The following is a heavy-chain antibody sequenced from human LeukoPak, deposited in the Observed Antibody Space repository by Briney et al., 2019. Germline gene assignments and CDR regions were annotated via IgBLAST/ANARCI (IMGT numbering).Heavy chain of an antibody. D-gene: IGHD6-13*01. V-gene: IGHV3-48*04. CDR2: IDARSGIT. Sequence: GGSLRLSCATSGFTFTIFGINWVRQAPGKGPEWVSYIDARSGITYYADSVQGRFTISRDNAKNSLYLQMNSLRAEDTAVYYCAGNPEYSSSWPFGYYYYYMDVWGKGTTVTVSS. J-gene: IGHJ6*03. CDR1: GFTFTIFG. CDR3: AGNPEYSSSWPFGYYYYYMDV.